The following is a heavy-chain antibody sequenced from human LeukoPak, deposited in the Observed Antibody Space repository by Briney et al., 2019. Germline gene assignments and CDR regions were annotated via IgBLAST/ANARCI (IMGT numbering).Heavy chain of an antibody. D-gene: IGHD3-10*01. V-gene: IGHV4-30-2*01. CDR2: MYQGGDP. CDR3: ARGGVAPSGGPFFDY. Sequence: PSETLCLTCAVSLGSISSGGYSGGWIRQPPGKGVGWIGYMYQGGDPYYNPSLKGPVTISVARSKNQFSLKVSSVTAAGTSVYYCARGGVAPSGGPFFDYWGQGTLVTVSS. CDR1: LGSISSGGYS. J-gene: IGHJ4*02.